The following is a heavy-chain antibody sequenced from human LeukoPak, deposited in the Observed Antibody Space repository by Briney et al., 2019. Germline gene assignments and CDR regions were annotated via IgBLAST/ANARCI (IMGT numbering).Heavy chain of an antibody. Sequence: SSETLSLTCTVSGGSLSTYYWSWLRRPPGKGLEWVGYVYFTGSPKYNPSLKTRVTISQDTSKNQFFLNLRSVTAADTAVYYCARGPFPNYYGSGSFELWGQGALVTVSS. CDR2: VYFTGSP. CDR1: GGSLSTYY. CDR3: ARGPFPNYYGSGSFEL. J-gene: IGHJ4*02. D-gene: IGHD3-10*01. V-gene: IGHV4-59*12.